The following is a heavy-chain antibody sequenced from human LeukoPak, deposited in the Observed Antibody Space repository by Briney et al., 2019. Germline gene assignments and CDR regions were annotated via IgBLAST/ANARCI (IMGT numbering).Heavy chain of an antibody. CDR1: GGSISSYY. V-gene: IGHV4-59*12. CDR2: IYYSGST. J-gene: IGHJ6*03. CDR3: ARTGEVTDSSSWYFAGSGSRGYYYYYYMDV. D-gene: IGHD6-13*01. Sequence: PSETLSLTCTVSGGSISSYYWTWIRQPPGKGLEWIGYIYYSGSTNYNPSLKSRVTISVDTSKNQFSLQLNSVTPEDTAVYYCARTGEVTDSSSWYFAGSGSRGYYYYYYMDVWGKGTTVTISS.